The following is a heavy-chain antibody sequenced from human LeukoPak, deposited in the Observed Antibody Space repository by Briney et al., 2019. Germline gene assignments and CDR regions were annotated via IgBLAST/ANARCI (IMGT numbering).Heavy chain of an antibody. Sequence: PGGSLRISCAASGFTFSDYYMSRIRQAPGKGLEWVSYISSSGSTIYYADSVKGRFTISRDNAKNSLYLQMNSLRAEDTAVYYCARDRGVVTAIGYYYYGMDVWGQGTTVTVSS. CDR2: ISSSGSTI. V-gene: IGHV3-11*01. CDR3: ARDRGVVTAIGYYYYGMDV. J-gene: IGHJ6*02. D-gene: IGHD2-21*02. CDR1: GFTFSDYY.